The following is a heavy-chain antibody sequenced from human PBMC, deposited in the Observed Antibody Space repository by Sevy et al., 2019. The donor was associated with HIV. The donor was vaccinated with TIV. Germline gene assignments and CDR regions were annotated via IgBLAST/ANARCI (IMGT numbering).Heavy chain of an antibody. V-gene: IGHV3-53*01. CDR2: IYSSDRT. CDR1: GFTVSDNH. J-gene: IGHJ6*02. CDR3: ARDSVTYYYDTSGYYTSGYGMDV. Sequence: GGSLRLSCAASGFTVSDNHMNWVRQAPGKGLEWVSVIYSSDRTDYADSVKGRFTVSRDNSKNTLYLQMNSLRAEDTAVYYCARDSVTYYYDTSGYYTSGYGMDVWGQGTTVTVSS. D-gene: IGHD3-22*01.